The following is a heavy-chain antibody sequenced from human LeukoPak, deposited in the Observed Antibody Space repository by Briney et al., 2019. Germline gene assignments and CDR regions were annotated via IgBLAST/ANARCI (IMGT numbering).Heavy chain of an antibody. V-gene: IGHV3-15*01. CDR3: ARVYYDSTYYFDY. Sequence: PGGSLRLSCSASGFTFSTYTMNWVRQAPGEGLEWVGRIKSKTDGGTTDYAAPVKDRFTISRDDSKNTLYLQMNSLKTEDTAVYYCARVYYDSTYYFDYWGQGTLVTVSS. D-gene: IGHD3-22*01. CDR1: GFTFSTYT. J-gene: IGHJ4*02. CDR2: IKSKTDGGTT.